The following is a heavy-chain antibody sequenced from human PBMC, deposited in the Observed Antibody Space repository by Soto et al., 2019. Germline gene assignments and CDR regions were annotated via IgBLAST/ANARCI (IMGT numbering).Heavy chain of an antibody. V-gene: IGHV1-2*02. Sequence: ASVKVSCKASGYTFTGYYMHWVRQAPGQGLEWMGWINPNSGGTNYAQKFQGRVTMTRDTSISTAYMELSRLRSDDTAVYYCARERYSSSWYYYYYGMDVWGQGTTVTVSS. CDR3: ARERYSSSWYYYYYGMDV. D-gene: IGHD6-13*01. CDR2: INPNSGGT. CDR1: GYTFTGYY. J-gene: IGHJ6*02.